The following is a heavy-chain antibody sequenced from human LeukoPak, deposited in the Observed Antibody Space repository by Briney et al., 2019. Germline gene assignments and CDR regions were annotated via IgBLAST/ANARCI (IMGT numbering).Heavy chain of an antibody. CDR1: GFSFSLYA. CDR3: ARDTIQPGLIDD. J-gene: IGHJ4*02. V-gene: IGHV3-21*05. D-gene: IGHD2-2*01. CDR2: INSGGDDI. Sequence: PGGSLRPSCAASGFSFSLYAMNWVRQAPGKGLEWISYINSGGDDIHYAASVRGRFTISRDDAGNTLFLQLSSLRAEDTAVYYCARDTIQPGLIDDWGQGTLVTVSS.